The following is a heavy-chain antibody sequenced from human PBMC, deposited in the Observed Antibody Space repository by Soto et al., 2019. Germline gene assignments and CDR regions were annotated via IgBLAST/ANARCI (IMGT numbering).Heavy chain of an antibody. CDR1: GFTFSSYS. D-gene: IGHD5-18*01. CDR2: ISSSSSYI. J-gene: IGHJ4*02. CDR3: ARDQPGYSYGYGLGY. Sequence: PGGSLRLSYAASGFTFSSYSMNWVRQDPGKGLEWVSSISSSSSYIYYADSVKGRFTISRDNAKNSLYLQMNSLRAEDTAVYYCARDQPGYSYGYGLGYWGQGTLVTVSS. V-gene: IGHV3-21*01.